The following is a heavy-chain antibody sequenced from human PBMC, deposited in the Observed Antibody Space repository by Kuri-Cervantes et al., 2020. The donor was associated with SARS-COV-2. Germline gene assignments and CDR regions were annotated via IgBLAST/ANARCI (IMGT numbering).Heavy chain of an antibody. D-gene: IGHD3-3*01. V-gene: IGHV3-11*04. CDR2: ISSSGSTI. CDR1: GFTFSDYY. J-gene: IGHJ6*03. Sequence: GGSLRLSCAASGFTFSDYYMSWIRQAPGKGLEWVSYISSSGSTIYYADSVKGRFTISRDNAKNSLYLQMNSLRAEDTAVYYCARILADYDFWSGYYVAGNYYYYMDVWGKGTTVTVSS. CDR3: ARILADYDFWSGYYVAGNYYYYMDV.